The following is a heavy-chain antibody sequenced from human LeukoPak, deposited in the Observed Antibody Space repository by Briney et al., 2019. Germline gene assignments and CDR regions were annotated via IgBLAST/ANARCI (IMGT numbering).Heavy chain of an antibody. Sequence: PGGSLRLSCAASGFTFSSHAIHWVRQAPGKGLEWVAVISYDGSNKYYADSVKGRFTISRDNSKNTLYLQMNSLRAEDTAVYYCAKGPNHYDMDVWGQGTTVTVSS. D-gene: IGHD1-14*01. J-gene: IGHJ6*02. CDR3: AKGPNHYDMDV. V-gene: IGHV3-30*04. CDR1: GFTFSSHA. CDR2: ISYDGSNK.